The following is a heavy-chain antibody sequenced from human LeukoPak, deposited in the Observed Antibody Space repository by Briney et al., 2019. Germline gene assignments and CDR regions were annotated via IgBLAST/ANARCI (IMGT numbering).Heavy chain of an antibody. D-gene: IGHD2-21*02. V-gene: IGHV3-23*01. J-gene: IGHJ4*02. CDR1: GFTFSSYA. CDR2: ISGSGGTT. CDR3: AKDSRSTLPRGRLDY. Sequence: GGSLRLSCAASGFTFSSYAMSWVRQAPGKGREWVSGISGSGGTTYYADSVKGRFTISRDNSKNTYLQMNSLRAEDTAAYYCAKDSRSTLPRGRLDYWGQGTLVTVSS.